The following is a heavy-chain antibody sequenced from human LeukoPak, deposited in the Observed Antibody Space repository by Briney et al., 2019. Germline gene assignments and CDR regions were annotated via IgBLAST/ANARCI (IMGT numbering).Heavy chain of an antibody. CDR1: EYTFTAYY. D-gene: IGHD6-19*01. V-gene: IGHV1-2*02. Sequence: ASVKVSCKASEYTFTAYYMHWVRQAPGQGLEWMGWINPNSGGTNYAQKFQGRVTMTRDTSISTAYMELSRLRSDDTAVYYCARDRSAVAGTNLYYYYYYMDVWGKGTTVTIS. J-gene: IGHJ6*03. CDR2: INPNSGGT. CDR3: ARDRSAVAGTNLYYYYYYMDV.